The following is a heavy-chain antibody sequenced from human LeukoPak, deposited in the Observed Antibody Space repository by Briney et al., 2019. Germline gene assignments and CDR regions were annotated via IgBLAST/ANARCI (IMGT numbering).Heavy chain of an antibody. V-gene: IGHV4-39*01. CDR2: IYYSGST. D-gene: IGHD1-7*01. J-gene: IGHJ4*02. Sequence: PSETLSLTCTVSRGSISSSSYYWGWIRQPPGKGLEWIGSIYYSGSTYYNPSLKSRVTISVDTSKNQFSLKLSSVTAADTAVYYCARHGPTWNYGVIDYWGQETLVTVSS. CDR1: RGSISSSSYY. CDR3: ARHGPTWNYGVIDY.